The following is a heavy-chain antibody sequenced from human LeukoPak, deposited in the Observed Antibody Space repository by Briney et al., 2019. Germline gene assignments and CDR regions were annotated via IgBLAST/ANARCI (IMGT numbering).Heavy chain of an antibody. J-gene: IGHJ4*03. V-gene: IGHV1-2*06. D-gene: IGHD6-19*01. CDR2: INPNSGGT. CDR1: GYTFTGYY. CDR3: ARVSRSGWYFGF. Sequence: ASVTVSCKASGYTFTGYYMHWVRQAPGQGLEWMGRINPNSGGTNYAQKLQGRVTMTTDTSTSTAYMELRSLRSDDTAVHYCARVSRSGWYFGFWGQGNLVTVSS.